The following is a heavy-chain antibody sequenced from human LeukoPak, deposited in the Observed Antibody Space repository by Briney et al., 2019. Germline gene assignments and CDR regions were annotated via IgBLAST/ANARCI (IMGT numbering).Heavy chain of an antibody. V-gene: IGHV1-69*10. CDR1: GGTFTSYA. CDR2: IIPILGIA. J-gene: IGHJ5*02. Sequence: ASVKLSCKASGGTFTSYAISWVRQAPGQGLEWMGGIIPILGIANYAQKFPGRVTLTADKSTSTAYMELSSLRSEDTAVYYCARQGRDSSGYNWFDHWGQGTLVTVSS. CDR3: ARQGRDSSGYNWFDH. D-gene: IGHD3-22*01.